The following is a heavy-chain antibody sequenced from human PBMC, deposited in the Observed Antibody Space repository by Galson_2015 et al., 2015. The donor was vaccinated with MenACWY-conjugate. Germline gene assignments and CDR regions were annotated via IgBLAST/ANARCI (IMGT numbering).Heavy chain of an antibody. CDR3: TTGFSSSWYY. D-gene: IGHD6-13*01. J-gene: IGHJ4*02. Sequence: SLRLSCAVSGLSIRNAWMSWVRQAPGKGLEWVGHIKSRSDGGTTDYAAPVKGRFTISRDDSKNTLNLQVNSLKTEDTAVYYCTTGFSSSWYYWGQGTLVTVSS. CDR2: IKSRSDGGTT. CDR1: GLSIRNAW. V-gene: IGHV3-15*01.